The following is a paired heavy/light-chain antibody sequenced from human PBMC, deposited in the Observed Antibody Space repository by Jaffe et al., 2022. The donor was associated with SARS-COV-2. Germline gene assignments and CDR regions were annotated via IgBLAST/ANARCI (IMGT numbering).Light chain of an antibody. V-gene: IGLV7-46*01. J-gene: IGLJ3*02. CDR1: TGAVTSGHY. CDR3: LLSYSGARPV. Sequence: QAVVTQEPSLTVSPGGTVTLTCGSSTGAVTSGHYPYWFQQKPGHAPRTLIYAISNKHSWTPARFSGSLLGGKAALTLSGAQPEDEAEYYCLLSYSGARPVFGGGTKLTVL. CDR2: AIS.
Heavy chain of an antibody. V-gene: IGHV4-4*02. CDR1: GDSISSNVW. D-gene: IGHD1-7*01. J-gene: IGHJ4*02. Sequence: QVQLQESGPGLVKPSGTLSLICAVSGDSISSNVWWSWVRQPPGKGLELIGEIFHTGITNYNPSLKSRVTISVDKSKNQFSLRLSSATAADTAVYYCRGVGTTWVDYWGQGTMVIVSS. CDR3: RGVGTTWVDY. CDR2: IFHTGIT.